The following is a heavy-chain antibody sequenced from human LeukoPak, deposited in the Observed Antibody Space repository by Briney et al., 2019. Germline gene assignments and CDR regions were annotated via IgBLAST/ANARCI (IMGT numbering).Heavy chain of an antibody. V-gene: IGHV3-11*01. D-gene: IGHD2-2*01. Sequence: GGSLRLSCAASGFTFSDYYMSWIRQAPGKGLEWVSYISSSGSTIYYADSVKGRFTISRDNAKNSLYLQMNSLRAEDTAVYYCARGHQLLAYYYYGMDVWGQGTLVTVS. J-gene: IGHJ6*02. CDR2: ISSSGSTI. CDR1: GFTFSDYY. CDR3: ARGHQLLAYYYYGMDV.